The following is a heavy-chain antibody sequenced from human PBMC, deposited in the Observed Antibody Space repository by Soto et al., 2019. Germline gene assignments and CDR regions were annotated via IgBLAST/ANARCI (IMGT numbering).Heavy chain of an antibody. J-gene: IGHJ4*02. V-gene: IGHV4-39*01. D-gene: IGHD1-26*01. Sequence: SETLCLTCTVSGGSISSSSYYWGWIRQPPGKGLEWVGCIYVSGSTYYNPSLKSRVTISVYTSKNQFSLKMSSVTAADTGVYYCARYSGSYFFFDYWGQGTLVTVSS. CDR1: GGSISSSSYY. CDR3: ARYSGSYFFFDY. CDR2: IYVSGST.